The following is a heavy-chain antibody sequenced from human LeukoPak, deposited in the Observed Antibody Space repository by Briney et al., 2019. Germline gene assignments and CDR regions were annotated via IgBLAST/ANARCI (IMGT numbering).Heavy chain of an antibody. J-gene: IGHJ4*02. CDR3: AREISYDSSGIAY. D-gene: IGHD3-22*01. Sequence: PSETLSLTCAVYGGSFSGYYWSWIRQPPGKGLEWIGEINHSGSTNYNPSLKSRVTISVDTSKNQFSLKLSSVTAADTAVYYCAREISYDSSGIAYWGQGPLVTVSS. CDR2: INHSGST. CDR1: GGSFSGYY. V-gene: IGHV4-34*01.